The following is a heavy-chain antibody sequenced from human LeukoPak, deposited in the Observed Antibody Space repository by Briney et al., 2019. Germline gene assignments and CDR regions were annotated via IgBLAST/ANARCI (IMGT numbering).Heavy chain of an antibody. V-gene: IGHV1-69*04. CDR3: ARDGGTGYCTNGVCRNYYYGMDV. CDR2: IIPTLGIA. J-gene: IGHJ6*02. CDR1: GGTFSSYA. Sequence: ASVKVSCKASGGTFSSYAISWVRQAPGQGLEWMGRIIPTLGIANYAQKFQGRVTITADKSTSTAYMELSSLRSEDTAVYYCARDGGTGYCTNGVCRNYYYGMDVWGQGTTVTVSS. D-gene: IGHD2-8*01.